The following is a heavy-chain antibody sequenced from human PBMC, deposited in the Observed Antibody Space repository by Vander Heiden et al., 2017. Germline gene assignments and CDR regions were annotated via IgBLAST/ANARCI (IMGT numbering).Heavy chain of an antibody. J-gene: IGHJ4*02. V-gene: IGHV3-74*01. Sequence: EVQLVESGGGLVQPGGSLRLSCAASGFTFISYWMHWVRQAPGKGLVWVSRINSDGSSTSYADSVKGRFTISRDNAKNTLYLQMNSLRAEDTAVYYCARVGSYGEPKYFDYWGQGTLVTVSS. CDR3: ARVGSYGEPKYFDY. D-gene: IGHD5-18*01. CDR2: INSDGSST. CDR1: GFTFISYW.